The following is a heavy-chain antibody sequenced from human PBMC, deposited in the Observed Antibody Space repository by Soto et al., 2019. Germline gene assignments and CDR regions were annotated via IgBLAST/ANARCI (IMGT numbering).Heavy chain of an antibody. V-gene: IGHV3-33*01. D-gene: IGHD3-3*01. CDR2: IWYDGGNK. CDR3: ARDPAWGDFWSGYGIGYYYYGMDV. J-gene: IGHJ6*02. Sequence: GGSLRLSCAASGFTFSSYGMHWVRQAPGKGLEWVAVIWYDGGNKYYADSVKGRFTISRDNSKNTLYLQMNSLRAEETAVYYCARDPAWGDFWSGYGIGYYYYGMDVWGQGTTVTVSS. CDR1: GFTFSSYG.